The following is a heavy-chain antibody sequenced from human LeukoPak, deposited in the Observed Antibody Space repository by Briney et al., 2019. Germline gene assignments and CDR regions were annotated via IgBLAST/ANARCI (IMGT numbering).Heavy chain of an antibody. CDR1: GFTFSNYW. J-gene: IGHJ6*02. CDR3: AREDSKVNYYGMDV. CDR2: IKQDGSEK. Sequence: GGSLRLSCAASGFTFSNYWMTWVRQAPGKGLEWVANIKQDGSEKYYVDSVKGRFTISRDNAKNSLYLQMNSLRAEDTAVYYCAREDSKVNYYGMDVWGQGTTVTVSS. V-gene: IGHV3-7*01. D-gene: IGHD4-4*01.